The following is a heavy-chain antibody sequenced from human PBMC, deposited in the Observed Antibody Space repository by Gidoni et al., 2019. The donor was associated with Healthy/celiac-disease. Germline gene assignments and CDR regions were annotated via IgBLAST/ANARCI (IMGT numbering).Heavy chain of an antibody. CDR3: ARYHGYNTPLVD. V-gene: IGHV2-5*01. Sequence: QITLKESGPTLVKPTQTLTLTCTFSGFSLSTSGVGVGWIRQPPGKALEWLALIYWNDDKRYSPSLKSRLTITKDTSKNQVVLTMTNMDPVDTATYYCARYHGYNTPLVDWGQGTLVTVSS. CDR2: IYWNDDK. D-gene: IGHD5-12*01. J-gene: IGHJ4*02. CDR1: GFSLSTSGVG.